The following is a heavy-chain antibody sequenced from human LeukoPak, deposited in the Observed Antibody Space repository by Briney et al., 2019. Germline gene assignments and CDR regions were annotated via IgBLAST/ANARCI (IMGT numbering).Heavy chain of an antibody. CDR2: IYSGGST. D-gene: IGHD5-18*01. CDR3: TTKRGYSYGYAD. CDR1: GFILRSHA. J-gene: IGHJ4*02. V-gene: IGHV3-66*01. Sequence: GGSLRLSCSASGFILRSHAMHWVRQAPGKGLEWLSVIYSGGSTYYADSVKGRFTISRDNSKNTLYLQMNSLRAEDTAVYYCTTKRGYSYGYADWGQGTLVTVSS.